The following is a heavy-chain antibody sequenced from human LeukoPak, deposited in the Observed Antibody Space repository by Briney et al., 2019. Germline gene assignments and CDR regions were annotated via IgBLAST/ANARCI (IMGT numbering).Heavy chain of an antibody. J-gene: IGHJ5*02. CDR1: GFTFSSYE. D-gene: IGHD4-17*01. Sequence: GGSLRLSCAASGFTFSSYEMNWVRQAPGKGLEWVSYISSSGSTIYYADSVKGRFTISRDNAKNSLYLQMNSLRAEDTAVYYCARENGDYDTWFDPWGQGTLVTVSS. CDR2: ISSSGSTI. V-gene: IGHV3-48*03. CDR3: ARENGDYDTWFDP.